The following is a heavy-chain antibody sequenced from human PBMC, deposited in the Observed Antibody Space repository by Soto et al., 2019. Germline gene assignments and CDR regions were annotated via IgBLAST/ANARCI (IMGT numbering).Heavy chain of an antibody. D-gene: IGHD6-19*01. CDR1: GYTFSNYG. Sequence: QIQLVQSGGEVKKPGASVKVSCKASGYTFSNYGFTWVRQAPGQGPEWMGWTYNGNTRYAQKFQGRVTMPTEASTSTAYMDLRSLTSDDTAVYYCARESSGWPPFYWGQGTPVTVSS. CDR3: ARESSGWPPFY. V-gene: IGHV1-18*01. CDR2: TYNGNT. J-gene: IGHJ4*02.